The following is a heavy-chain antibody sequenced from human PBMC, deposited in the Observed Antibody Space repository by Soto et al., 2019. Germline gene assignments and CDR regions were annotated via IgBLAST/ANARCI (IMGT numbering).Heavy chain of an antibody. CDR1: GFAFSTYA. D-gene: IGHD6-13*01. CDR3: AKVTKRAAAGRYEYYKYGMDV. J-gene: IGHJ6*02. CDR2: ISGSGGSS. V-gene: IGHV3-23*01. Sequence: GGSLRLSCAAAGFAFSTYAMTWVRQAPGKGLEWVSVISGSGGSSCYAASVKGRFTISRDNSKNTLFLQMNGLRAEDTAVYYCAKVTKRAAAGRYEYYKYGMDVWGQGTTVTVSS.